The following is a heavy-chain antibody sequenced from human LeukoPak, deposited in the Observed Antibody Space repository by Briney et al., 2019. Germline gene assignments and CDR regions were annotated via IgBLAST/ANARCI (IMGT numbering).Heavy chain of an antibody. V-gene: IGHV4-59*01. J-gene: IGHJ5*02. CDR1: GSSISSYY. CDR2: IYYTGAP. CDR3: ARGLRGGDYQLLPFGP. D-gene: IGHD2-15*01. Sequence: KASESLSLACTVSGSSISSYYWNWIRQSPGKGLEWLGYIYYTGAPNYNPSLKPLVTISLDTYKNQFSLKLSSVTAADTAVYYCARGLRGGDYQLLPFGPWGQGTLVTVSS.